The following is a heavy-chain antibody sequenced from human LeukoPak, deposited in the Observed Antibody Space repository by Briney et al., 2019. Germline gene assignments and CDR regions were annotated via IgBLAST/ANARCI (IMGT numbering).Heavy chain of an antibody. V-gene: IGHV3-21*01. Sequence: GGSLRLSCVASGFTFSSYSMNWVCQALGKGLGWVSPISSSSSYINYADSVKGRFTISRDNAKNSLYLQMNSLRAEDTAVYYCARVREGTSRDGYSFDYWGQGTLVTVSS. CDR1: GFTFSSYS. J-gene: IGHJ4*02. D-gene: IGHD5-24*01. CDR3: ARVREGTSRDGYSFDY. CDR2: ISSSSSYI.